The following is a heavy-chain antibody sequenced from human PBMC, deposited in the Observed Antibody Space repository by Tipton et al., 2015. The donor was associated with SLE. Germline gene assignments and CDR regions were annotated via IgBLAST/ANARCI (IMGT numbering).Heavy chain of an antibody. CDR1: NGSISCHL. D-gene: IGHD3-10*01. Sequence: TLSLTFTVSNGSISCHLWCWIRQAPGKGLEWIGYVYYNWGTKYKPSLKSRVTISVDRSRTHFSLQLSSVTAADTAVYYCARGGLDYYNGLDLWGQGTTVTVSS. CDR2: VYYNWGT. J-gene: IGHJ6*02. V-gene: IGHV4-59*11. CDR3: ARGGLDYYNGLDL.